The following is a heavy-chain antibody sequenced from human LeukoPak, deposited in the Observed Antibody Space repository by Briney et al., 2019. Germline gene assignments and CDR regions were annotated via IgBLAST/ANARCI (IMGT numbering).Heavy chain of an antibody. Sequence: PSETLSLTCTVSGGSISSYYWTWIRQPPGKGLEWIGDIYYSGSTNYNPSLKSRVTISVDTSKNQFSLKLSSVTAADTAVYYCARVSNVPNYYYGMDVWGQGTTVTVSS. J-gene: IGHJ6*02. CDR3: ARVSNVPNYYYGMDV. V-gene: IGHV4-59*01. CDR1: GGSISSYY. CDR2: IYYSGST.